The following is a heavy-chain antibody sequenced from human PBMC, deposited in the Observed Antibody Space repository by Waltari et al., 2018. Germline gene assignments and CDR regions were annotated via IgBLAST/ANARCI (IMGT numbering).Heavy chain of an antibody. J-gene: IGHJ2*01. CDR2: FDPEDGET. V-gene: IGHV1-24*01. CDR1: GYTLTALY. Sequence: QVQLVQSGAEVKKPGTSVKVSCKVSGYTLTALYMPWVRQAPGKGLEWMGGFDPEDGETIYAQKFQGRVTMTEDTSTDTAYMELSSLRSEDTAVYYCARVQGSRWYFDLWGRGTLVTVSS. D-gene: IGHD3-10*01. CDR3: ARVQGSRWYFDL.